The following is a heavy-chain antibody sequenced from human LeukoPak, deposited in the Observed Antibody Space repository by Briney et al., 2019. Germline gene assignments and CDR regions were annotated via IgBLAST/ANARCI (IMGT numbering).Heavy chain of an antibody. CDR3: ARDQVLEWYLDV. Sequence: ASVKVSCKASGYTFTGYYMHWVRQAPGQGLEWMGRINPNSGGTNYAQKFQSRVTMTRDTSISTAYMELSRLRSDDTAVYYCARDQVLEWYLDVWGQGTTVTVSS. CDR1: GYTFTGYY. D-gene: IGHD3-3*01. V-gene: IGHV1-2*06. J-gene: IGHJ6*02. CDR2: INPNSGGT.